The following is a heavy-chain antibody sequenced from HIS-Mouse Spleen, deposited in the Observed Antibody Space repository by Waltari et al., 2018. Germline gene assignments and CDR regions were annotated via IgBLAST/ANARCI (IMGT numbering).Heavy chain of an antibody. J-gene: IGHJ3*02. CDR3: AKDRLYDSSGYYFDAFDI. Sequence: QVQLVESGGGVVQPGRSLRLSCAASGFTFSSYGMHWVRQAPGKGLEWVAVISYDGSNKYNADSVKGRFTISRDNSKNTLYLQMNSLRAEDTAVYYCAKDRLYDSSGYYFDAFDIWGQGTMVTVSS. V-gene: IGHV3-30*18. CDR1: GFTFSSYG. CDR2: ISYDGSNK. D-gene: IGHD3-22*01.